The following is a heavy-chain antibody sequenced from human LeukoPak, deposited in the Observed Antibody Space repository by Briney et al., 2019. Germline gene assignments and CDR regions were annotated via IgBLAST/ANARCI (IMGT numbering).Heavy chain of an antibody. J-gene: IGHJ4*02. V-gene: IGHV3-74*01. CDR1: GFTFWNYW. D-gene: IGHD1-14*01. Sequence: GGSLRLSCAASGFTFWNYWMKWVRQAPGKGLVWVSRLNTDGSLATYADSVKGQFTISRDNAKNTLYLQMNSLRVDDTAVYYCARELDAAQTVDYWGQGTLVTVSS. CDR3: ARELDAAQTVDY. CDR2: LNTDGSLA.